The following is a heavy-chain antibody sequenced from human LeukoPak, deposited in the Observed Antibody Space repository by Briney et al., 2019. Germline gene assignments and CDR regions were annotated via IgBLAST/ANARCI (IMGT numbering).Heavy chain of an antibody. CDR3: AREYGDYFDY. D-gene: IGHD2-8*01. Sequence: GGSLRLSCAASGFTFSSYSMNWVRQAPGKGLEWVSYISSSSSTIYYADSVKGRFTISRGNAKNSLYLQMNSLRAEDTAAYYCAREYGDYFDYWGQGTLVTVSS. CDR2: ISSSSSTI. CDR1: GFTFSSYS. V-gene: IGHV3-48*01. J-gene: IGHJ4*02.